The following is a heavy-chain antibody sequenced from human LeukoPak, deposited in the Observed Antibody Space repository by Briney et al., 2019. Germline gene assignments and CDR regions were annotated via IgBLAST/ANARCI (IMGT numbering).Heavy chain of an antibody. Sequence: GGSLRLSCAASGFTFSSLWMSWVRQAPGRGPEWVANINQDGGTTYYVASVKGRFTISRDNVKNSLSLQMSSLRAEDTAVYYCTKDRQGPNQYHMDVWGKGTTVTVSS. CDR3: TKDRQGPNQYHMDV. J-gene: IGHJ6*03. CDR2: INQDGGTT. CDR1: GFTFSSLW. V-gene: IGHV3-7*01.